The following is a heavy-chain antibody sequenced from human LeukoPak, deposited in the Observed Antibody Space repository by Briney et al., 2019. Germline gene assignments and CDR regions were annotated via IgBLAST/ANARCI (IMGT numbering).Heavy chain of an antibody. CDR2: ISGSGGST. J-gene: IGHJ4*02. CDR1: GFTFANYA. D-gene: IGHD6-13*01. V-gene: IGHV3-23*01. CDR3: AKDQKSIAATGYDY. Sequence: GGSLRLSCAASGFTFANYAMSWVRQGPGKGLEWVSTISGSGGSTYYADSVKGRFTISRDNSKNTLFLQMNSLRADDTAVYFCAKDQKSIAATGYDYWGQGTLVTVSS.